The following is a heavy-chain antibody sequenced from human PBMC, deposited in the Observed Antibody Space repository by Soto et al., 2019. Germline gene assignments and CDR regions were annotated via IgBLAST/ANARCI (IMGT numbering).Heavy chain of an antibody. CDR3: ARMSLTMRNWFDP. CDR1: CASVSSGNYY. Sequence: SETLSLTCAVSCASVSSGNYYWSWIRQPPGRGLDWIGNIYYTGSTNYNPSLKSRVTMSVDTSRNQFSLKLNSVTAADTAVYYCARMSLTMRNWFDPWGPGTLVTVSS. CDR2: IYYTGST. D-gene: IGHD3-22*01. J-gene: IGHJ5*02. V-gene: IGHV4-61*01.